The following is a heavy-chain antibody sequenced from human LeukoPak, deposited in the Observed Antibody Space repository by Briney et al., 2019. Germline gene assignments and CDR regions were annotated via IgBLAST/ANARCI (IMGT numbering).Heavy chain of an antibody. CDR1: GGTFSSYA. CDR2: IIPIFGTA. D-gene: IGHD3-9*01. CDR3: AREGPRGYFDWLLYPNDAFDI. Sequence: ASVKVSCKASGGTFSSYAISWVRQAPGQGLEWMGGIIPIFGTANYAQKFQGRVTITADKSTSTAYMELSSLRSEDMAVYYCAREGPRGYFDWLLYPNDAFDIWGQGTMVTVSS. V-gene: IGHV1-69*06. J-gene: IGHJ3*02.